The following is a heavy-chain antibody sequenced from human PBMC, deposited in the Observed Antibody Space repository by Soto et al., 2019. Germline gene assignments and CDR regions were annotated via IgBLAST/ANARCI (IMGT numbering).Heavy chain of an antibody. V-gene: IGHV4-34*01. CDR3: PRCVVRGVIRPRFFDY. CDR1: GGSFSGYY. CDR2: INHSGST. D-gene: IGHD3-10*01. J-gene: IGHJ4*02. Sequence: PSETLSLTCAVYGGSFSGYYWSWIRQPPGKGLEWIGEINHSGSTNYNPSLKSRVTISVDTSKNQFSLKLSSVTAADTAVYYCPRCVVRGVIRPRFFDYWGQGTLVTVSS.